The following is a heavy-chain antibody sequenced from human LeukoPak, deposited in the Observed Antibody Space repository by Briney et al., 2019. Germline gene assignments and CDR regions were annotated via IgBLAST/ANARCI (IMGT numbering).Heavy chain of an antibody. CDR3: ARVPRVQAGPSLFDY. D-gene: IGHD4/OR15-4a*01. CDR2: INPSGGST. J-gene: IGHJ4*02. Sequence: GASVKVSCKASGYTFTSYYMHWVRQAPGQGLEWMGIINPSGGSTSYAQKFQGRVTMTRDTSTSTVYMELSSLRSEDTAVYYCARVPRVQAGPSLFDYWGQGTLVTVSS. CDR1: GYTFTSYY. V-gene: IGHV1-46*01.